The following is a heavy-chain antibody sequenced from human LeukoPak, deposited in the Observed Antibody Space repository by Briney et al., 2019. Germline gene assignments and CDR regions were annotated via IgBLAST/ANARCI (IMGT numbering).Heavy chain of an antibody. Sequence: PSQTLSLTCAVSGGSISSGGYSWNWIRQPPGKGLEWIGYIYHSGSTSYNPSLKSRVTISVDRSKTQFSLRLSSVTAADTAVYYCARAEGSSRYSYWGQGILVTVSS. CDR2: IYHSGST. D-gene: IGHD6-13*01. J-gene: IGHJ4*02. CDR3: ARAEGSSRYSY. V-gene: IGHV4-30-2*01. CDR1: GGSISSGGYS.